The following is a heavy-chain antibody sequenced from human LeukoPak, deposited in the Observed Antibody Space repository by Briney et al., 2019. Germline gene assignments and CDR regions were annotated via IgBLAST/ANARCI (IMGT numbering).Heavy chain of an antibody. V-gene: IGHV1-69*04. J-gene: IGHJ3*02. CDR3: ARSTRDIVVVVAATGPVGAFDI. Sequence: ASVKVSCKASGGTFSSYAISWVRQAPGQGLEWMGRIIPILGIANYAQKFQGRVTITADKSTGTAYMELSSLRSEDTAVYYCARSTRDIVVVVAATGPVGAFDIWGRGTMVTVSS. D-gene: IGHD2-15*01. CDR2: IIPILGIA. CDR1: GGTFSSYA.